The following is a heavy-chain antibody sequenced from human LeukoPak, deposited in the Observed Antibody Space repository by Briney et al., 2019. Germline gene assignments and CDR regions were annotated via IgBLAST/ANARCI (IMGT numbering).Heavy chain of an antibody. D-gene: IGHD2-15*01. J-gene: IGHJ3*02. V-gene: IGHV4-4*07. Sequence: SETLSLTCTVSGGSITSYYWSWIRQPAGKGLEWIGRIYTTGNTDYNPSLKSRVTMSVDTSKSHFSLKLSSVTAADTAVYYCARSVRGGALDIWGQGTMVTVSS. CDR3: ARSVRGGALDI. CDR1: GGSITSYY. CDR2: IYTTGNT.